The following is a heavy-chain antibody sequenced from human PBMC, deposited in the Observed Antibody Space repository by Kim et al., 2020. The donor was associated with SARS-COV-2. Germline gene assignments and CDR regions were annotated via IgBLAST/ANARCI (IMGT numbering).Heavy chain of an antibody. CDR2: P. D-gene: IGHD5-18*01. V-gene: IGHV3-15*01. CDR3: TILRGYSYVADY. J-gene: IGHJ4*02. Sequence: PDYASPVKGRFTISRDDSNNTLYLRMNSLRSEDTAVYYCTILRGYSYVADYWGQGTLVTVSS.